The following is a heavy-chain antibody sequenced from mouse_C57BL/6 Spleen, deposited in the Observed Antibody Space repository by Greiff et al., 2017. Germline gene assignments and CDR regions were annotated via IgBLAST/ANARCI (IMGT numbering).Heavy chain of an antibody. CDR2: ISSGGSYT. CDR3: ARWYDLYYFDY. V-gene: IGHV5-6*02. CDR1: GFTFSSYG. D-gene: IGHD2-3*01. J-gene: IGHJ2*01. Sequence: DVMLVESGGDLVKPGGSLKLSCAASGFTFSSYGMSWVRQTPDKRLEWVATISSGGSYTYYPDSVKGRFTISRDNAKNTLYLQMSSLKSEDTAMYYCARWYDLYYFDYWGQGTTLTVSS.